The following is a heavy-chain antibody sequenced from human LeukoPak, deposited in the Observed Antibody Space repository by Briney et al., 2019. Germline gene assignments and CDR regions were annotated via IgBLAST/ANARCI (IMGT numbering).Heavy chain of an antibody. CDR1: GGSISSSNW. CDR2: IYHSGST. CDR3: ARDLVGAIWGAFDI. Sequence: PSETLSLTCAVSGGSISSSNWWSWVRQPPGKGLEWIGEIYHSGSTNYNPSLKSRVTISVDKSKNQFSLKLSSVTAADTAVYYCARDLVGAIWGAFDIWGQGTMVTVSS. J-gene: IGHJ3*02. V-gene: IGHV4-4*02. D-gene: IGHD1-26*01.